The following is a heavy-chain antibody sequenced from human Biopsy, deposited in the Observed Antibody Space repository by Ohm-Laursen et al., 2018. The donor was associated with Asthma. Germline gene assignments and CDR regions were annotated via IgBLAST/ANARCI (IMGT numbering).Heavy chain of an antibody. D-gene: IGHD6-6*01. CDR1: YGSITSGGYY. V-gene: IGHV4-30-2*01. J-gene: IGHJ6*02. CDR3: ARAQAAQYYYGMDV. Sequence: TLSLTCTVSYGSITSGGYYWTWIRQHPGKGLEWIGYISHSGSTYFNPSLKSRVTISLDRTKSQFSLKLSSVTAADTALYYCARAQAAQYYYGMDVWGQGTTVTVSS. CDR2: ISHSGST.